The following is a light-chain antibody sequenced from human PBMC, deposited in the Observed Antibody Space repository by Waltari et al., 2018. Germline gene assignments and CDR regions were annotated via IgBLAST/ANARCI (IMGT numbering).Light chain of an antibody. J-gene: IGKJ2*01. CDR3: QQYYATPYT. CDR1: EHIANS. Sequence: DIQMTQSPSSLSASVGDTVTITCRATEHIANSLAWYQQIPGNAPKLLVYAASRLGTGVPSRFSGSGSATDYTLTITILQPEDFATYYCQQYYATPYTFGQGSRLEIK. V-gene: IGKV1-NL1*01. CDR2: AAS.